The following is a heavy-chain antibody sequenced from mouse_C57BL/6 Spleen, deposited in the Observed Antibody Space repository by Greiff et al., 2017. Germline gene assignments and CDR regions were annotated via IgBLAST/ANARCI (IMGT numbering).Heavy chain of an antibody. V-gene: IGHV10-1*01. J-gene: IGHJ4*01. D-gene: IGHD1-1*01. Sequence: DVKLVESGGGLVQPKGSLKLSCAASGFSFNTYAMNWVRQAPGKGLEWVARIRSKSNNYATYYADSVKDRFTISRDDSESMLYLQMNNLKTEDTAMYYCVRDYYGSSSYAMDYWGQGTSVTVSS. CDR3: VRDYYGSSSYAMDY. CDR1: GFSFNTYA. CDR2: IRSKSNNYAT.